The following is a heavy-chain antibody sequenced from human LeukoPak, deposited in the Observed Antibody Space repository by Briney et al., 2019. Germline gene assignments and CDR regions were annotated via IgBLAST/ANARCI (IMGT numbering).Heavy chain of an antibody. J-gene: IGHJ4*02. D-gene: IGHD5-24*01. CDR1: GGTFSSYA. CDR3: AREDGYKRGGEFDY. CDR2: IIPIFGTA. Sequence: SVKVSCKASGGTFSSYAISWVRQAPGQGLEWMGGIIPIFGTANYAQKFQGRVTITADKSTSTAYMELSSPRSEDTAVYYCAREDGYKRGGEFDYWGQGTLVTVSS. V-gene: IGHV1-69*06.